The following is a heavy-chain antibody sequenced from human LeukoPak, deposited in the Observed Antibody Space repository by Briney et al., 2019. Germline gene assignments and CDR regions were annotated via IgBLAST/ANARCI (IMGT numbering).Heavy chain of an antibody. J-gene: IGHJ3*02. CDR3: ARQSVAGPYDAFDI. CDR1: GYSFTTYW. Sequence: GESLKISCKGSGYSFTTYWFGWVRQMPGKGLELMGIIYPGDSDTRYSPSFQGQVTISADKSISTAYLQWSSLKASDTGMYYCARQSVAGPYDAFDIWGQGTMVTVSS. D-gene: IGHD6-19*01. V-gene: IGHV5-51*01. CDR2: IYPGDSDT.